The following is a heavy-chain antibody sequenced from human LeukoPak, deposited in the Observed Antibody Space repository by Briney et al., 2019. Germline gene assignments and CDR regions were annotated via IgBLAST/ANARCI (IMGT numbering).Heavy chain of an antibody. J-gene: IGHJ4*02. Sequence: GASVKVSCKASGYTFTGYYMHWVRQAPGQGLEWMGWINPNSGGTNYAQKFQGRVTRTRDTSISRAYMELSRLRSDDTAVYYCARAPKGIVGATTYDYWGQGTLVTVSS. V-gene: IGHV1-2*02. CDR2: INPNSGGT. D-gene: IGHD1-26*01. CDR3: ARAPKGIVGATTYDY. CDR1: GYTFTGYY.